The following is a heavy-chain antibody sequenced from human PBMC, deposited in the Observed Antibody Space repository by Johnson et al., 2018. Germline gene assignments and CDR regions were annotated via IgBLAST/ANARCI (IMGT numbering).Heavy chain of an antibody. D-gene: IGHD6-6*01. Sequence: QVQLVQSGGGVVQPGRSXRLSCAASGFTFSSYGMHWVRQAPGKGLEWVAVISYDGSNKYYADSVNGRFTISRDNSKNPLYPQMNSLRAEDTAVYYCAKDSIPGSSSASAEDQHWGQGTLVTVSS. V-gene: IGHV3-30*18. CDR1: GFTFSSYG. CDR3: AKDSIPGSSSASAEDQH. CDR2: ISYDGSNK. J-gene: IGHJ1*01.